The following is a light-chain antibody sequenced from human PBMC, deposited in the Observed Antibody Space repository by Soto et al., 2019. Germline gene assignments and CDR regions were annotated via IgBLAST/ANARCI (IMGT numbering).Light chain of an antibody. CDR3: QQYGSSPVT. Sequence: EIVLTQSPGTLSLSPGERATLSCRASQSVSSSYLAWYQQKPGQAPRLLIYDASSRATGIPDRFSGSGSGTDFTLTISRLEPEDFAVCYCQQYGSSPVTFGQGTKVEIK. CDR1: QSVSSSY. V-gene: IGKV3-20*01. J-gene: IGKJ1*01. CDR2: DAS.